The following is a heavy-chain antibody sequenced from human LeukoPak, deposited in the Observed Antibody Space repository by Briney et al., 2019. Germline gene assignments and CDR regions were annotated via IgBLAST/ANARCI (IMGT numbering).Heavy chain of an antibody. CDR2: IIPIFGTA. J-gene: IGHJ4*02. Sequence: ASVKVSCKASGGTFSSYAISWVRQAPGQGLEWMGGIIPIFGTANYAQKFQGRVTITADESTSTAYMELSSLRSEDTAVYYCARSYQNYCSSTSCYRFDYWGQGTLVTVSS. D-gene: IGHD2-2*01. V-gene: IGHV1-69*01. CDR3: ARSYQNYCSSTSCYRFDY. CDR1: GGTFSSYA.